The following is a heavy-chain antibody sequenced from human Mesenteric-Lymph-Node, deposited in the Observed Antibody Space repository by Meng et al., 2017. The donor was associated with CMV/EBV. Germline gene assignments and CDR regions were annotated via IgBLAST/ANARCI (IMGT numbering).Heavy chain of an antibody. CDR1: GFTFSSYS. Sequence: GESLKISCAASGFTFSSYSMNWVRQAPGKGLEWVSSISSSSSYIYYADSVKGRFTISRDNAKNSLYLQMNSLRAEDTAVYYCARGLYDFWSGYYPDYWGQGTLVTVSS. CDR3: ARGLYDFWSGYYPDY. CDR2: ISSSSSYI. D-gene: IGHD3-3*01. J-gene: IGHJ4*02. V-gene: IGHV3-21*01.